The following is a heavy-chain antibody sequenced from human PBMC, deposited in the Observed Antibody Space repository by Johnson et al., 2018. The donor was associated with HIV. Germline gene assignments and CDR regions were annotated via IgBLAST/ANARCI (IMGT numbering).Heavy chain of an antibody. CDR2: ILYRGSNK. Sequence: QLVESGGGVVQPGRSLRLSCAASGFTFSNYGMHWVRQAPGTGLEWVAVILYRGSNKYYADSVKGRFTISRDNSKNTLYLQMHSLRAEDTAVYYCATELLRTEHDAFDIWGQGTMVIVSS. CDR1: GFTFSNYG. J-gene: IGHJ3*02. D-gene: IGHD3-10*01. CDR3: ATELLRTEHDAFDI. V-gene: IGHV3-30*03.